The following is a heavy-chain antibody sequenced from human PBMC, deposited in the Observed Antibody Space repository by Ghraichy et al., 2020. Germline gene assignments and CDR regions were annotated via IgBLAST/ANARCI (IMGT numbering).Heavy chain of an antibody. V-gene: IGHV3-23*01. D-gene: IGHD5-24*01. CDR3: AKDTVPGGLQDYYYYGMDV. CDR2: ISGSGGST. CDR1: GFTFSSYA. J-gene: IGHJ6*02. Sequence: GGSLRLSCAASGFTFSSYAMSWVRQAPGKGLEWVSAISGSGGSTYYADSVKGRFTISRDNSKNTLYLQMNSLRAEDTAVYYCAKDTVPGGLQDYYYYGMDVWGQGTTVTVSS.